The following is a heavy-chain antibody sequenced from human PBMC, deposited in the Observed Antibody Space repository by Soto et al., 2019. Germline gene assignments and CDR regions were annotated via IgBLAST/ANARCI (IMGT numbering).Heavy chain of an antibody. CDR3: AGGSSGWYKNLPVSYLLSYGMDV. CDR1: GGTFSSYA. CDR2: IIPIFGTA. J-gene: IGHJ6*02. V-gene: IGHV1-69*01. Sequence: QVQLVQSGAEVKKPGSSVKVSCKASGGTFSSYAISWVRQAPGQGLEWMGGIIPIFGTANYAQKFQGRVTITADESTSTAYMELSSLRSEDTAVYYCAGGSSGWYKNLPVSYLLSYGMDVWGQGTTVTVSS. D-gene: IGHD6-19*01.